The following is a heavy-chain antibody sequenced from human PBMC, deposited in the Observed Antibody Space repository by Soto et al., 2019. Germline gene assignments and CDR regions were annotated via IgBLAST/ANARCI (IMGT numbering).Heavy chain of an antibody. CDR1: GGSISSGGYY. CDR2: IYYSGST. D-gene: IGHD3-10*01. J-gene: IGHJ2*01. Sequence: PSETLSLTCTVSGGSISSGGYYWSWIRQHPGKGLEWIGYIYYSGSTYYNPSLKSRVTISVDTSKNQFSLKLSSVTAADTAVYYCAREVTMVRGVIIWYFDLWGRGTLVTVSS. CDR3: AREVTMVRGVIIWYFDL. V-gene: IGHV4-31*03.